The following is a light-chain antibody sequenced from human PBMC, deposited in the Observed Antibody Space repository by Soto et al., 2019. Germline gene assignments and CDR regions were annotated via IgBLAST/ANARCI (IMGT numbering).Light chain of an antibody. CDR3: LSFDSSLSVV. Sequence: QPVLTQPPSVSGAPGQRVTISCTGRSSNIGAGYDVHWYQQLPGRAPKLLIYGNTNRPSGVPDRFSGSKSGTSASLAITGLQAEYEADYYCLSFDSSLSVVFGGGTKVTVL. J-gene: IGLJ2*01. V-gene: IGLV1-40*01. CDR2: GNT. CDR1: SSNIGAGYD.